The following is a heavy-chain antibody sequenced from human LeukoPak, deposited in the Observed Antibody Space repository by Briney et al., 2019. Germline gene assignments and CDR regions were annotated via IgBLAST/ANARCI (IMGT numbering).Heavy chain of an antibody. CDR1: GYTFTSYD. Sequence: GASVTVSCKASGYTFTSYDIMWVRQAPGQGVEWMGAINPISGTSNYAQTLRGRVTITADESTSTAYMELSSLRSEDTAVFSCARWAGYTSGWYWGPFDYWGQGTLVTVSS. V-gene: IGHV1-69*13. D-gene: IGHD6-19*01. CDR2: INPISGTS. CDR3: ARWAGYTSGWYWGPFDY. J-gene: IGHJ4*02.